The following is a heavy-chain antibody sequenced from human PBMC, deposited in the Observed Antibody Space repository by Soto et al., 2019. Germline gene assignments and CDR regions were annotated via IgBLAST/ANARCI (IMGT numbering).Heavy chain of an antibody. CDR3: ASILWDYYDSSGPPALYGMDV. V-gene: IGHV4-59*01. J-gene: IGHJ6*02. Sequence: SETLSLTCTVSGGSISSYYWSWIRQPPGKGLEWIGYIYYSGSTNYNPSLKSRVTISVDTSKNQFSLKLSSVTAADTAVYYCASILWDYYDSSGPPALYGMDVWGQGTTVTVSS. D-gene: IGHD3-22*01. CDR1: GGSISSYY. CDR2: IYYSGST.